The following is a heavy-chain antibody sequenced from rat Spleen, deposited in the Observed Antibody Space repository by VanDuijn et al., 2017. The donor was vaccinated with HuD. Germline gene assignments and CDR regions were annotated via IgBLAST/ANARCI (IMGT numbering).Heavy chain of an antibody. CDR1: GFTFRNYG. D-gene: IGHD1-4*01. J-gene: IGHJ2*01. CDR2: ITNSGDST. V-gene: IGHV5S13*01. CDR3: TRAYPGPRGDY. Sequence: EVQLVESGGGLVQPGRSLKLSCAVSGFTFRNYGMAWVRQAPTKGLEWVASITNSGDSTYYPDSVKGRFTISRDNAKNALYLQMNSLRSEDTATYYCTRAYPGPRGDYWGQGVMVTVSS.